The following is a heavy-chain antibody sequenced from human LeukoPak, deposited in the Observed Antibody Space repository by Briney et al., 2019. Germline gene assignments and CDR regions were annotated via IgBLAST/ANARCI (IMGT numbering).Heavy chain of an antibody. CDR1: GYSFTYYW. CDR2: IYPGDSDT. D-gene: IGHD5-24*01. V-gene: IGHV5-51*01. J-gene: IGHJ4*02. CDR3: ARQDGAAKYYFDY. Sequence: GESLKISCKGSGYSFTYYWIGWVRQMPGKGLEWMGIIYPGDSDTRYSPSLQGQVTISVDKSINTAYLQWSSLKASDTAMYYCARQDGAAKYYFDYWGQGTLVTVSS.